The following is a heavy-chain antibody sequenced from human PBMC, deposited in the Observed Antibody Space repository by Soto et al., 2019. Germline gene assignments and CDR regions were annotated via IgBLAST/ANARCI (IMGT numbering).Heavy chain of an antibody. CDR1: GFTFSSYG. CDR3: AKSMGELSLEANDAFDI. CDR2: ISYDGSNK. D-gene: IGHD3-16*02. Sequence: GGSLRLSCAASGFTFSSYGMHWVRQAPGKGLEWVAVISYDGSNKYYADSVKGRFTISRDNSKNTLYLQMNSLRAEDTAVYYCAKSMGELSLEANDAFDIWGQGTMVTVSS. V-gene: IGHV3-30*18. J-gene: IGHJ3*02.